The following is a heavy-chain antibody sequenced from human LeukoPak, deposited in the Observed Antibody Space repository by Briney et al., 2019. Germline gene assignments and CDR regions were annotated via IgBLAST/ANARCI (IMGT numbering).Heavy chain of an antibody. CDR1: GGSISSGSYY. CDR3: ARRSGSYVY. D-gene: IGHD1-26*01. V-gene: IGHV4-39*07. J-gene: IGHJ4*02. Sequence: PSETLSLTCTVSGGSISSGSYYWGWIRQPPGQGLEWIGSIYYSGSTYYKPSVKSRVTISVDTSKNQFSLNMSSVTAADTAVYYCARRSGSYVYWGQGTLVTVSS. CDR2: IYYSGST.